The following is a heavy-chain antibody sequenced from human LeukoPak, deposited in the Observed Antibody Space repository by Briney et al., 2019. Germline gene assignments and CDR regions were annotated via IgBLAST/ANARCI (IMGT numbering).Heavy chain of an antibody. V-gene: IGHV1-2*02. J-gene: IGHJ6*03. CDR2: INPNSGGT. CDR3: ARVSLWTRYYYMDV. CDR1: GYTFTGYY. Sequence: GASVKVSCKASGYTFTGYYMHWVRQAPGQGLEWMGWINPNSGGTNYAQKFQGRVTMTRDTSISTAYMELSRLRSDDTAVYYCARVSLWTRYYYMDVWGKGTTVTISS. D-gene: IGHD3-10*01.